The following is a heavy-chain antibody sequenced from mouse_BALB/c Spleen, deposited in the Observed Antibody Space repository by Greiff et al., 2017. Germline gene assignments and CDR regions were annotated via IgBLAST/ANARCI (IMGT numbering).Heavy chain of an antibody. Sequence: EVQLVESGGGLVQPGGSRKLSCAASGFTFSSFGMHWVRQAPEKGLEWVAYISSGSSTIYYADTVKGRFTISRDNPKNTLFLQMTSLRSEDTAMYYCARAFNDYGYDYAMDYWGQGTSVTVSS. CDR1: GFTFSSFG. CDR3: ARAFNDYGYDYAMDY. J-gene: IGHJ4*01. D-gene: IGHD1-2*01. CDR2: ISSGSSTI. V-gene: IGHV5-17*02.